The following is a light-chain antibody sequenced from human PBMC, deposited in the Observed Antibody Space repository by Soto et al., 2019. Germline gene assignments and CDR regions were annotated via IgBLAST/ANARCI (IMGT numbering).Light chain of an antibody. V-gene: IGLV2-14*03. CDR2: NVY. CDR3: SAYTSAATL. J-gene: IGLJ2*01. Sequence: QSALTQPRSVSGSPGQSINISCTGSRSDIGVHSFVSWYQQHPTMVPKLIIYNVYRRPSGVSGRFSASKAGNTASLTISGLQADDEANYYCSAYTSAATLFGGGTKVTVL. CDR1: RSDIGVHSF.